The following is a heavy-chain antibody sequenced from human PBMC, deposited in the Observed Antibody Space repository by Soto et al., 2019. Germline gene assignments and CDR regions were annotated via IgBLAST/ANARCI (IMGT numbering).Heavy chain of an antibody. D-gene: IGHD3-16*01. CDR2: INPNSGGT. V-gene: IGHV1-2*02. Sequence: GASVKVSCKASGYTFTGYYMHWVRQAPGQGLEWMGWINPNSGGTNYAQKFQGRVTMTRDTSISTAYMELSRLRSDDTAVYYCARDLRAASVWFDPWGQGTLVTVYS. CDR1: GYTFTGYY. J-gene: IGHJ5*02. CDR3: ARDLRAASVWFDP.